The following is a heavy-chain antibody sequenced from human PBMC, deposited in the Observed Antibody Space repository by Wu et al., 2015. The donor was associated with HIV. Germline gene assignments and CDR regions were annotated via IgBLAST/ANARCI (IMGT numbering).Heavy chain of an antibody. Sequence: QVQLVQSGAEVKKPGASVKVSCKASGYTFTSYGISWVRQAPGQGLEWMGWISAYNGNTNYAQKLQGRVTMTTDTSTSTAYMELRSLRSDDTAVYYCARVVYYDFWSGYYGGYYFDYWGQGTLVTVSS. CDR2: ISAYNGNT. V-gene: IGHV1-18*01. J-gene: IGHJ4*02. CDR3: ARVVYYDFWSGYYGGYYFDY. CDR1: GYTFTSYG. D-gene: IGHD3-3*01.